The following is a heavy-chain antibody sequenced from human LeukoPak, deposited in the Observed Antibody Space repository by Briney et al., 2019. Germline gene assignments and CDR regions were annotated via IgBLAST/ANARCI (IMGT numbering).Heavy chain of an antibody. D-gene: IGHD3-22*01. Sequence: ASVKVSCKASGYTFTSYGISWVRQAPGQGLEWMGWISAYNGNTNYAQKLQGRVTMTTDTSTSTAYMELRSLRSDDTAVYYCARDPHYYDSCGSLGFWGQGTLVTVSS. CDR1: GYTFTSYG. V-gene: IGHV1-18*01. CDR2: ISAYNGNT. J-gene: IGHJ4*02. CDR3: ARDPHYYDSCGSLGF.